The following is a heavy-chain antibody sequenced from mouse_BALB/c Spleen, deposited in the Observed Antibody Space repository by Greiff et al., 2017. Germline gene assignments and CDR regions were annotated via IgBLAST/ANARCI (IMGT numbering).Heavy chain of an antibody. J-gene: IGHJ3*01. CDR1: GFTFTDYY. CDR3: ARDMIPAY. V-gene: IGHV7-3*02. Sequence: EVMLVESGGGLVQPGGSLRLSCATSGFTFTDYYMSWVRQPPGKALEWLGFISNKANGYTTEYSVSVKGRFTISRNNSHSILNLQMNTLRAEDSATYYCARDMIPAYWGQGTLVTVSA. CDR2: ISNKANGYTT.